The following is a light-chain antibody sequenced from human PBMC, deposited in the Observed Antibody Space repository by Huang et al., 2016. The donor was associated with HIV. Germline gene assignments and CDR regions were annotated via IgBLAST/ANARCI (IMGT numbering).Light chain of an antibody. J-gene: IGKJ1*01. CDR1: QSISNY. Sequence: DIQMTQSPASLSASVGDRVTITCRSTQSISNYVNWYQQKPGKAPTLLIYGASTLQSGVTSRFSGRGAGTDFTLTISSLQPEDCTTYYCQQSYNTPPTFGQGTKVEI. V-gene: IGKV1-39*01. CDR3: QQSYNTPPT. CDR2: GAS.